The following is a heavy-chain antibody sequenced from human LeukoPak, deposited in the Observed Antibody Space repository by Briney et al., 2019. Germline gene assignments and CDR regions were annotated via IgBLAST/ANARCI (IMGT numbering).Heavy chain of an antibody. Sequence: TGGSLRLSCAASGFTFSSYWMHWVRQAPGKGLLWVSRINSDGSSTRYADSVKGRFTISRDNAKNTLYLQMNSLRAEDTAVYYCARDLTAASGNCFGPWGQGTLVTVSS. J-gene: IGHJ5*02. CDR1: GFTFSSYW. CDR3: ARDLTAASGNCFGP. D-gene: IGHD6-13*01. V-gene: IGHV3-74*01. CDR2: INSDGSST.